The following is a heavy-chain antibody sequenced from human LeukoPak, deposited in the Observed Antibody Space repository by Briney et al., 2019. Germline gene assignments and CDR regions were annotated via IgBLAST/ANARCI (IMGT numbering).Heavy chain of an antibody. CDR1: GGSFSGYY. Sequence: SETLSLACAVYGGSFSGYYWSWIRQPPGKGLEWIGEINHSGSTNYNPSLKSRVTISVDTSKNQFPLKLSSVTAADTAVYYCASKTIFGVVIILEYFQYWGQGTLVTVSS. J-gene: IGHJ1*01. CDR2: INHSGST. V-gene: IGHV4-34*01. D-gene: IGHD3-3*01. CDR3: ASKTIFGVVIILEYFQY.